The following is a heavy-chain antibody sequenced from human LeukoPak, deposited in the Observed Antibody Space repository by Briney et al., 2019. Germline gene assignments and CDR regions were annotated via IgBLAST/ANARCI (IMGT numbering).Heavy chain of an antibody. D-gene: IGHD6-19*01. J-gene: IGHJ1*01. V-gene: IGHV1-46*01. CDR1: GYTFTSYY. CDR2: INPSGGST. Sequence: ASVKVSCKASGYTFTSYYMHWVRQAPGQGLEWMGIINPSGGSTSYAQRFQGRVTMTRDTSTSTVYMELSSLRSEDTAVYYCARTGQWPKGWFQHWGQGTLVTVSS. CDR3: ARTGQWPKGWFQH.